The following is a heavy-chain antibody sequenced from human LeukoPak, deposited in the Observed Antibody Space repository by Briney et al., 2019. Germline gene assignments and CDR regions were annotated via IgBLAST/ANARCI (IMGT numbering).Heavy chain of an antibody. J-gene: IGHJ4*02. V-gene: IGHV3-21*01. CDR2: ISSSSYI. D-gene: IGHD6-19*01. CDR1: GFTFSSYS. Sequence: GGSLRLSCAASGFTFSSYSMNWVRQAPGTGLEWVSSISSSSYIYYADSVKGRFTISRDSAKNSLYLQMNSLRAEDTAVYYCAREGSGWDFDYWGQGTLVTVPS. CDR3: AREGSGWDFDY.